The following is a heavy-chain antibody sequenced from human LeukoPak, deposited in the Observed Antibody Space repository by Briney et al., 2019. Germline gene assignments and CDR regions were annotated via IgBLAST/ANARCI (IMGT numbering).Heavy chain of an antibody. Sequence: GGSLRLSCAASGFTFSSYEMNWVRQAPGKGLEWVSSISSSSSYIYYADSVKGRFTISRDNAKNSLYLQMNSLRAEDTAVYYCARVGFSAEDYWGQGTLVTVSS. V-gene: IGHV3-21*01. D-gene: IGHD1-26*01. CDR3: ARVGFSAEDY. CDR2: ISSSSSYI. J-gene: IGHJ4*02. CDR1: GFTFSSYE.